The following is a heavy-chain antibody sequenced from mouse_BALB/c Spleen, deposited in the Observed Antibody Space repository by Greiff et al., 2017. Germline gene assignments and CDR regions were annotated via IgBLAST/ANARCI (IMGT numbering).Heavy chain of an antibody. J-gene: IGHJ4*01. CDR3: ARGDYYAMDY. Sequence: EVQLVESGGGLVQPGGSRQLSCAASGFTFSSFGMHWVRQAPEKGLAWVAYISSGSSTIYYADTVKGRFTISRDNPKNTLFLQMTSLRSEDTAMYYCARGDYYAMDYWGQGTSVTVSA. V-gene: IGHV5-17*02. CDR2: ISSGSSTI. CDR1: GFTFSSFG.